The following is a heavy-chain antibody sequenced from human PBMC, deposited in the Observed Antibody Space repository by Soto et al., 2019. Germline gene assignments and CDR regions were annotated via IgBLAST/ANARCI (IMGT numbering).Heavy chain of an antibody. CDR2: IYHSGST. J-gene: IGHJ4*02. Sequence: SETLSLTCAVSGGSISSSNWWSWVRQPPGKGLEWIGEIYHSGSTNYNPSLKSRVTISVDKSKNQFSLNLRSVTAADTAVYYCARSHIVPRLFMYPYDYWGQGTLVT. D-gene: IGHD6-6*01. CDR1: GGSISSSNW. CDR3: ARSHIVPRLFMYPYDY. V-gene: IGHV4-4*02.